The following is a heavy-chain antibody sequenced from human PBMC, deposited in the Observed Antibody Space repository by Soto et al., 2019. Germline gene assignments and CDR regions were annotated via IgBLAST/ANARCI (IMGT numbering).Heavy chain of an antibody. CDR1: GFTSSNYW. V-gene: IGHV3-74*01. Sequence: EVQLVESGGGLVQPGGSLRLSCAASGFTSSNYWMHWVRQAPGKGLVWVSRIKSDGSSTSYADSVKGRFTISRDNAKNTRDLQTRGLRAEALAVYYCARSVRSGSFPYYYYAMDVWGQGTTVTVSS. CDR2: IKSDGSST. J-gene: IGHJ6*02. CDR3: ARSVRSGSFPYYYYAMDV. D-gene: IGHD3-10*01.